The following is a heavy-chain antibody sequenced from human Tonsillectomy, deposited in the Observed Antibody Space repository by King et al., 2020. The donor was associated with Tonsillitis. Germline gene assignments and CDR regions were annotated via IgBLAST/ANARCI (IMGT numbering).Heavy chain of an antibody. Sequence: LQLQESGPGLVKPSETLSLTCTVSGGSIRSSSYYWGWLRQPPGKGLEWIGSIYFSGSTYYNPSLQSRVTISVDTSKNQFSLKLHSVTAADTAVFYCAIHSFPIAGAGTHLDYWGQGGLVTVSS. CDR3: AIHSFPIAGAGTHLDY. CDR2: IYFSGST. V-gene: IGHV4-39*01. J-gene: IGHJ4*02. CDR1: GGSIRSSSYY. D-gene: IGHD6-13*01.